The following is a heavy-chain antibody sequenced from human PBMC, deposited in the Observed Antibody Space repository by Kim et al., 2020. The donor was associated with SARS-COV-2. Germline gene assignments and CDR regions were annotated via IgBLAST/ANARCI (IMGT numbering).Heavy chain of an antibody. D-gene: IGHD6-6*01. CDR1: GGSISSGGYY. J-gene: IGHJ5*02. V-gene: IGHV4-31*03. CDR3: ARDNVSSSSGVGVDP. Sequence: SETLSLTCTVSGGSISSGGYYGSWIRQHPGKGLEWIGYIYYSGSTYYNPSIKSRVTISVDTSKNQFSLKLSSVTAADTAVYYCARDNVSSSSGVGVDPWGQGTLGTISS. CDR2: IYYSGST.